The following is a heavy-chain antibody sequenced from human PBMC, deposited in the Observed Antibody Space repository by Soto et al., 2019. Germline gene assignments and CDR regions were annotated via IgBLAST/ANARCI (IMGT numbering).Heavy chain of an antibody. Sequence: SGGSLRLSCAASGFTFSSYLMSWVRPAPGKGLEWVANIKQDGNEKYYVDSVKGRFTISRDNAKNSLYLQMNSLRAEDTAVYYCARGSICGGDCYSDYYYYGMDVWGQGTTVTVSS. V-gene: IGHV3-7*03. J-gene: IGHJ6*02. CDR2: IKQDGNEK. D-gene: IGHD2-21*02. CDR3: ARGSICGGDCYSDYYYYGMDV. CDR1: GFTFSSYL.